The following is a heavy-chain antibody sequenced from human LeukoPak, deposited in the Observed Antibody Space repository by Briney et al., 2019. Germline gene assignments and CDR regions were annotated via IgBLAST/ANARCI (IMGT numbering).Heavy chain of an antibody. D-gene: IGHD2-2*01. Sequence: GGSLRLACAASGFTFSSYDMSWVRQAPGKGLQWVSAVSSGGDRTYYADSVKGRFSISRDNSKNTLYLQMNSLSADDTAVYYCASGGGYCSTTSCYVLYYWGQGALVTVYS. V-gene: IGHV3-23*01. CDR3: ASGGGYCSTTSCYVLYY. CDR1: GFTFSSYD. CDR2: VSSGGDRT. J-gene: IGHJ4*02.